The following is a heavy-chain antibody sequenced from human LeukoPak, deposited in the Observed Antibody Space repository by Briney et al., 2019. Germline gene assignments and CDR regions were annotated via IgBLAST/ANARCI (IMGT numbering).Heavy chain of an antibody. D-gene: IGHD6-13*01. CDR3: ATSQQLLQGGRRRYAMDV. V-gene: IGHV3-30*03. J-gene: IGHJ6*02. Sequence: DSVKGRATISRDNSKNTLYLQVNSLRVEDTAIYYCATSQQLLQGGRRRYAMDVWGQGTTVIVS.